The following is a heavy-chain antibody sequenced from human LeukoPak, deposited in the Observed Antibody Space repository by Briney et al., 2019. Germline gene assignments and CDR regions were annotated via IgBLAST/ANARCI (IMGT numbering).Heavy chain of an antibody. CDR1: GGSTSSSSYY. V-gene: IGHV4-39*07. Sequence: PSETLSLTCTVSGGSTSSSSYYWGWIRQPPGKGLEWIGSIYYSGSTYYNPSLKSRVTISVDTSKNQFSLKLSSVTAADTAVYYCARSDRGLVVAKGYYFDYWGQGTLVTVSS. D-gene: IGHD3-22*01. J-gene: IGHJ4*02. CDR2: IYYSGST. CDR3: ARSDRGLVVAKGYYFDY.